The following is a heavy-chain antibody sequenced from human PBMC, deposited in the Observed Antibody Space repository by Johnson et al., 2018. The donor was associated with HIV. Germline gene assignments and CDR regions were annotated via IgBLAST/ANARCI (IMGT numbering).Heavy chain of an antibody. V-gene: IGHV3-74*02. D-gene: IGHD2-15*01. Sequence: VQLVESGGGVVRPGGSLRLSCAASGFTFSFYWMHWVRQVPGKGLVWVSRINSDGSSTSYADSVKGRFTISRDNAKNTLYLQVNSLRAEDTALYYCARAGPYCSGGSCYSPDAFDIWGQGTMVTVSS. CDR1: GFTFSFYW. CDR3: ARAGPYCSGGSCYSPDAFDI. CDR2: INSDGSST. J-gene: IGHJ3*02.